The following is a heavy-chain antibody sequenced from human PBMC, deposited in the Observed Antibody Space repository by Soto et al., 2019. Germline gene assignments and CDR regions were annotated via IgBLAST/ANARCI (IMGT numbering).Heavy chain of an antibody. D-gene: IGHD3-22*01. CDR2: IYHTGNA. J-gene: IGHJ5*02. CDR1: GGSIGDSRVY. Sequence: SETLSLTCTVSGGSIGDSRVYWAWIRQPPGEGLEWIGSIYHTGNAYYNPSLKSRVTIFVDTSKNQFSLKLTSVTAADTALYYCARDYFDSSDYTTNWFDPWGQGTLVTVSS. V-gene: IGHV4-39*01. CDR3: ARDYFDSSDYTTNWFDP.